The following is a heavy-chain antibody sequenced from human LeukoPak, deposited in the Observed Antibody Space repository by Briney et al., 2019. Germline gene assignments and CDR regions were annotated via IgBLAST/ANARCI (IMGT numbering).Heavy chain of an antibody. D-gene: IGHD5-18*01. CDR3: ARTTEGGYTYGYFYYYYMDV. Sequence: PSETLSLTCTVSGGSISSYYWGWIRQPPGKGLEWIAYIYYSGSTNYNPSLKSRVTISVDTSKNQFSLKLRSVTAADTAVYYCARTTEGGYTYGYFYYYYMDVWGKGTTVTISS. V-gene: IGHV4-59*01. J-gene: IGHJ6*03. CDR1: GGSISSYY. CDR2: IYYSGST.